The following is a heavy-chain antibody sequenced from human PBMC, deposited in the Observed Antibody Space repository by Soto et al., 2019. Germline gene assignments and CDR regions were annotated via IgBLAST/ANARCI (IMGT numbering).Heavy chain of an antibody. CDR1: GGSSSAYY. D-gene: IGHD1-26*01. V-gene: IGHV4-34*12. Sequence: PSETLSLTCAVYGGSSSAYYWSWVRQPPGTGLEWIGEIIHSESTKYNPSLKSRVTISVDTSKNQFSLKLSSVTAADTAVYYCARQRPTDGRWEFANYYGMDVWGQGTPVTVSS. J-gene: IGHJ6*02. CDR2: IIHSEST. CDR3: ARQRPTDGRWEFANYYGMDV.